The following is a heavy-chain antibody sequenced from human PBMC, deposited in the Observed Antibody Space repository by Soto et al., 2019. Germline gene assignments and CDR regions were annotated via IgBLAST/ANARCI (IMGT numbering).Heavy chain of an antibody. CDR3: ARGGGDCTNGVCRYYYYGMDV. V-gene: IGHV4-34*01. Sequence: SETLSLTCAVYGGSFSGYYWSWIRQPLGKGLEWIGEINHSGSTNYNPSLKSRVTISVDTSKNQFSLKLSSVTAADTAVYYCARGGGDCTNGVCRYYYYGMDVWGQGTTVTVSS. J-gene: IGHJ6*02. D-gene: IGHD2-8*01. CDR2: INHSGST. CDR1: GGSFSGYY.